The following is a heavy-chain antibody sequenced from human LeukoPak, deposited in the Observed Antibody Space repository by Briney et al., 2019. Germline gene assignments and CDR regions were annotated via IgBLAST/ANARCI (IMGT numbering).Heavy chain of an antibody. CDR3: ARVPGRYYDSSGYLGAFDI. CDR2: ISYDGSNK. D-gene: IGHD3-22*01. CDR1: GFTFSSYA. Sequence: GRSLRLSCAASGFTFSSYAMHWVRQAPGKGLEWVAVISYDGSNKYYADSVKGRFTISRDNSKNTLYLQMNSLRAEDTAVYYCARVPGRYYDSSGYLGAFDIWGQGTMVTVSS. V-gene: IGHV3-30*04. J-gene: IGHJ3*02.